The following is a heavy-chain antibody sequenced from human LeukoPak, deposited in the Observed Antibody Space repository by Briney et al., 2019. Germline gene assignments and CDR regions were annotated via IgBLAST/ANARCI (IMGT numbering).Heavy chain of an antibody. J-gene: IGHJ4*02. V-gene: IGHV1-2*02. Sequence: ASVKVSCKASGYTFTGYYMHWVRQAPGQGLEWMGWINPKSGGTNYAQKFQGRVTMTRDTSISTAYMELSRLRSDDTAVYYCARGYSYGYNDFDYWGQGTLVTVSS. D-gene: IGHD5-18*01. CDR1: GYTFTGYY. CDR2: INPKSGGT. CDR3: ARGYSYGYNDFDY.